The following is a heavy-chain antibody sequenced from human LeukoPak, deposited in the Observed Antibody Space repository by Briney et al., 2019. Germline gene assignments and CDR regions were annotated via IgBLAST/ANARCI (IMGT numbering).Heavy chain of an antibody. CDR3: ARALVGFGDSEFDY. CDR2: IIPILGIA. J-gene: IGHJ4*02. Sequence: EASVKVSCKASGGTFSSYAISWVRQAPGQGLEWMGRIIPILGIANYAQKFQGRVTITADKSTSTAYMELSSLRSEDTAVYYCARALVGFGDSEFDYWGQGTLVTVSS. D-gene: IGHD3-10*01. CDR1: GGTFSSYA. V-gene: IGHV1-69*04.